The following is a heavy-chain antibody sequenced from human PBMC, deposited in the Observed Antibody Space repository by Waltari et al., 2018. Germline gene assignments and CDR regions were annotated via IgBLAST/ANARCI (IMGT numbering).Heavy chain of an antibody. Sequence: QLHLQESGPGLVKPSETLSLTCSVSGGSITNHRHYWGWIRQPPGKGLEWAATIPYPGAPYNNPSLKGRVTISGDTSKKQFSLKLNSVSAADTAVYYCATYVGASIGTAAFDVWGQGTMVTVSS. CDR3: ATYVGASIGTAAFDV. CDR1: GGSITNHRHY. J-gene: IGHJ3*01. D-gene: IGHD3-16*01. V-gene: IGHV4-39*01. CDR2: IPYPGAP.